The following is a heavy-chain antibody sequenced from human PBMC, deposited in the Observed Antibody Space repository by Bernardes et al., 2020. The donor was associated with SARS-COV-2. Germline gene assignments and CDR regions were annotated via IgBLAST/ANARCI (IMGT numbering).Heavy chain of an antibody. D-gene: IGHD4-17*01. Sequence: GGSLRLSCAASGFTFSSYSMNWVRQAPGKGLEWFSSISSGSTYIYYADSVKGRFTISRDNAKNSLYLQMNSLRDEDTAVYYCARDGGTVTTEDRQLPYYYYGMDVWGQGTTVTVSS. CDR3: ARDGGTVTTEDRQLPYYYYGMDV. CDR1: GFTFSSYS. J-gene: IGHJ6*02. V-gene: IGHV3-21*01. CDR2: ISSGSTYI.